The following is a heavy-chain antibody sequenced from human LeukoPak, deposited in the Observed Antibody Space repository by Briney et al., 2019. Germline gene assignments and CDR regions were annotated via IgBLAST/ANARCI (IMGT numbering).Heavy chain of an antibody. J-gene: IGHJ4*02. V-gene: IGHV3-23*01. CDR2: ISGSGGST. Sequence: GGSLRLSCAASGFTFRSSAMSGVRQAPGKGLEWVSTISGSGGSTYYTNSVKGRFTISRDNSKNTLSLQMNSLRAEDTAVYYCAPGPWFGELYPDYWGQGTLVTVSS. D-gene: IGHD3-10*01. CDR1: GFTFRSSA. CDR3: APGPWFGELYPDY.